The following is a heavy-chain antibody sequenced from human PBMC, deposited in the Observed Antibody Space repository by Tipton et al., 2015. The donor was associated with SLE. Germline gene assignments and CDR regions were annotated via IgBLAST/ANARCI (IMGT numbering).Heavy chain of an antibody. CDR1: GGSISSGSYY. Sequence: TLSLTCTVSGGSISSGSYYWSWIRQPAGKGLEWIGRIYTSGSTNHNPSLKSRVTISVDTSKNQFSLKLSSVTAADTAVYYCARDRRGWYFALWGRGTLVTVSS. V-gene: IGHV4-61*02. CDR2: IYTSGST. J-gene: IGHJ2*01. CDR3: ARDRRGWYFAL. D-gene: IGHD3-10*01.